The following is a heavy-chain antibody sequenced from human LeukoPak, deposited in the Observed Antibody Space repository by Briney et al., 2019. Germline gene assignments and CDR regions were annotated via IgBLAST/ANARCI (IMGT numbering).Heavy chain of an antibody. Sequence: ASVKVSCKASGYTFTSYAMNWVRQAPGQGLEWMGWINTNTGNPTYAQGFTGRFVFSLDTSVSTAYLQISSLKAEDTAVYYCARVAHVGYYDFWSGYHSFDYWGQGTLVTVSS. J-gene: IGHJ4*02. CDR1: GYTFTSYA. D-gene: IGHD3-3*01. CDR2: INTNTGNP. CDR3: ARVAHVGYYDFWSGYHSFDY. V-gene: IGHV7-4-1*02.